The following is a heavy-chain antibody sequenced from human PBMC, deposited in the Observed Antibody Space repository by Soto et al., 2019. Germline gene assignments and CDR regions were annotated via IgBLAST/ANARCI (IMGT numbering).Heavy chain of an antibody. CDR3: ARWSAIVGGAEALDV. V-gene: IGHV1-18*01. J-gene: IGHJ3*01. CDR2: LSAYNGDT. D-gene: IGHD1-26*01. CDR1: GYTFINYG. Sequence: QVQLVQSGAEVKKPGASVRVSCKTSGYTFINYGITGVRQAPGQGLEWMGWLSAYNGDTSSSEKLQDRFTMTTDTSTNTVYMDLRCLTSDDTAVYYCARWSAIVGGAEALDVWGQGTMVIVSS.